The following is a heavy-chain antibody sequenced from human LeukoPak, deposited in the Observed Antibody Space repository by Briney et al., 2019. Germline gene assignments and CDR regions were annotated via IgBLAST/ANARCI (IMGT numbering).Heavy chain of an antibody. CDR1: GFTFSSYA. J-gene: IGHJ4*02. CDR3: ARETSPDYGGIHFDY. V-gene: IGHV3-30-3*01. CDR2: ISYDGSNK. Sequence: GGSLRLSCAASGFTFSSYAMHWVRQAPGKGLEWVAVISYDGSNKYYADSVKGRFTISRDNSKNTLYLQMNSLRAEDTAVYYCARETSPDYGGIHFDYWGQGTLVTVSS. D-gene: IGHD4-23*01.